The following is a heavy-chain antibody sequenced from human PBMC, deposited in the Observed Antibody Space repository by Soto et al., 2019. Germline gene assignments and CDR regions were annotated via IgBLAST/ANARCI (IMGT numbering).Heavy chain of an antibody. CDR3: ARTYVDSFDY. D-gene: IGHD3-16*01. V-gene: IGHV4-59*01. CDR2: IYYSGST. CDR1: GGSISSYY. Sequence: QVQLQESGPGLVKPSETLSLTCTVSGGSISSYYWSWIRQPPGKGLEWIGYIYYSGSTNYNPSLKSRVTISVDTSKNQFSLKLSSVTAADTAVYYCARTYVDSFDYWGQGTLVTVSS. J-gene: IGHJ4*02.